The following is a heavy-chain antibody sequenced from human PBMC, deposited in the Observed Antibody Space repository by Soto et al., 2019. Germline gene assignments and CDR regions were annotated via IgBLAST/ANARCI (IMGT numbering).Heavy chain of an antibody. V-gene: IGHV4-4*02. J-gene: IGHJ5*02. CDR2: IYHSGIT. CDR1: GGSIISSNW. Sequence: QVQLQESGPGLVKPSGTLSLTCAVSGGSIISSNWWSWVRQSPGKGLEWMGEIYHSGITNYNPSLESRVTMSVDKSKNQFYLRLSSVTAAGTAVYYCVGSSYRFDPWGQGSLVIVSS. D-gene: IGHD1-1*01. CDR3: VGSSYRFDP.